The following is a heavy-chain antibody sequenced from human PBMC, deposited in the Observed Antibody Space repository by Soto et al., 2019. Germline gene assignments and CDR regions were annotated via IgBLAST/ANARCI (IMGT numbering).Heavy chain of an antibody. D-gene: IGHD5-18*01. Sequence: GESLKISCKGSEYNFSTYWIAWVRQMPGKGLEWMGIIYPDDSDARYSPSFEGHVTISADKSISTAFLHWSSLKASDTAMYFCAISVDTAMGLFDYWGEGTLVTVSS. CDR3: AISVDTAMGLFDY. CDR1: EYNFSTYW. J-gene: IGHJ4*02. V-gene: IGHV5-51*01. CDR2: IYPDDSDA.